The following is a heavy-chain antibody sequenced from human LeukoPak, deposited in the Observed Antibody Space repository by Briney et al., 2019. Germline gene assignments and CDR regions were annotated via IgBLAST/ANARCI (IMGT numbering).Heavy chain of an antibody. Sequence: ASVKVSCKASGYSFTDKYMHWVRQAPGQGLEWMGWINPNSGGTNYAQKFQGRVTMTRNTSISTAYMELNSLRSEDTAVYYCARDHSRYYYGSGSYTSYWGQGTLVTVSS. CDR1: GYSFTDKY. CDR3: ARDHSRYYYGSGSYTSY. CDR2: INPNSGGT. V-gene: IGHV1-2*02. D-gene: IGHD3-10*01. J-gene: IGHJ4*02.